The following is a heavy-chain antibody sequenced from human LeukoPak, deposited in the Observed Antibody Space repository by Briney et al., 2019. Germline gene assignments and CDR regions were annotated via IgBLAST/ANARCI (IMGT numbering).Heavy chain of an antibody. Sequence: PGGSLRLSCTTSGLTFSHYPMSWVGQAPGRGRAGLALLGSSAYGGTTQYVASVKGRFTISRDDSKSIAYLQMNSLKTEDTAVYYCTRPYYDYLTGYYSDYWGQGTLVTVSS. D-gene: IGHD3-9*01. V-gene: IGHV3-49*04. CDR1: GLTFSHYP. CDR3: TRPYYDYLTGYYSDY. J-gene: IGHJ4*02. CDR2: LGSSAYGGTT.